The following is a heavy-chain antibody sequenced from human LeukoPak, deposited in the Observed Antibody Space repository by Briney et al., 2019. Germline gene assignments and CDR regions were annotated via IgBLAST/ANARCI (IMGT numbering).Heavy chain of an antibody. Sequence: PSETLSLTCTVSGYSISSGYYWGWIRPPPGKGLEWIGNIYHSGSTSYNPSLKSRVTISVDTSKKQFSLKLSSVTAADTAVYYCARGFSSSWYFNWFDPWGQGTLVTVSS. CDR3: ARGFSSSWYFNWFDP. D-gene: IGHD6-13*01. V-gene: IGHV4-38-2*02. CDR2: IYHSGST. CDR1: GYSISSGYY. J-gene: IGHJ5*02.